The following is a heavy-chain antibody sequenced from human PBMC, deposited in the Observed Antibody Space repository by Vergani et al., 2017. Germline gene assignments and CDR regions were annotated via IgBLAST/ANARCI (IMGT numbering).Heavy chain of an antibody. Sequence: QVQLQESGPGLVKPSETLSLTCTVSGGSISSYYWSWIRQPPGKGLEWIGYIYYSGSTNYNPSLKSRVTISVDTAKNQFSLKRSSVTAAATAVYYCARGNRRRGAYYYYYGMDVWGQGTTVTVSS. CDR1: GGSISSYY. CDR3: ARGNRRRGAYYYYYGMDV. D-gene: IGHD2/OR15-2a*01. J-gene: IGHJ6*02. V-gene: IGHV4-59*01. CDR2: IYYSGST.